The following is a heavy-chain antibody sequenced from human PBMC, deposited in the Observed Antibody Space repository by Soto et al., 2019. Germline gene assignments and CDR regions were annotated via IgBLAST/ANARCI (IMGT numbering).Heavy chain of an antibody. V-gene: IGHV4-34*01. CDR3: ARRGSSGLVFGYNWSDP. CDR1: GGSFSGYY. J-gene: IGHJ5*02. CDR2: INHSGST. D-gene: IGHD3-22*01. Sequence: QVQLQQWGAGLLKPSETLSLTCAVYGGSFSGYYWSWIRQPPGKGLEWIGEINHSGSTNYNPSLKSRVTMSVDASKNQFSLKLSSVTAADTAVYYCARRGSSGLVFGYNWSDPWGQGTLVTVSS.